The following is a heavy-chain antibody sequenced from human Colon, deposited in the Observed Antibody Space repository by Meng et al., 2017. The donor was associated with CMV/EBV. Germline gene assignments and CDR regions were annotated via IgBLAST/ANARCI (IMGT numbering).Heavy chain of an antibody. V-gene: IGHV4-4*07. CDR2: VYISGNT. CDR3: ARDSNLSGLTY. Sequence: VPRRGVGHGRVNLWETRFLACTLSGASITSYYWSWIRQPAGKGLEWIGRVYISGNTNYNPSLKSRVTMSIDTSKNQLSLNIRSVTAADTAVYYCARDSNLSGLTYWGQGTLVTVSS. D-gene: IGHD3-10*01. J-gene: IGHJ4*02. CDR1: GASITSYY.